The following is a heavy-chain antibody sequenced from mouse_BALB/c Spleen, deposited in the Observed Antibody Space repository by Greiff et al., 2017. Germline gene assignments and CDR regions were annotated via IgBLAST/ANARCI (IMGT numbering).Heavy chain of an antibody. CDR2: ISSGGSYT. CDR3: ARKDHG. Sequence: EVQGVESGGGLVKPGGSLKLSCAASGFTFSSYAMSWVRQSPEKRLEWVAEISSGGSYTYYPDTVTGRFTISRDNAKNTLYLEMSSLRSEDTAMYYCARKDHGWGQGTLVTVSA. V-gene: IGHV5-9-4*01. CDR1: GFTFSSYA. J-gene: IGHJ3*01.